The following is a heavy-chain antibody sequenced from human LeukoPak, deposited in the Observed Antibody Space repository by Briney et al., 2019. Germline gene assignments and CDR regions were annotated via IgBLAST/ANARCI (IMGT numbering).Heavy chain of an antibody. V-gene: IGHV3-74*01. Sequence: GGSLRLSCSASGFTFSTYWMHWVRQAPGKGLLWVSRLSGDGSSTRFADSLKGRFTISRDNAKNTLDLQMNNLRAEDTAVYYCARAGEGLQSYGFDMWGQGTKVSVST. CDR2: LSGDGSST. J-gene: IGHJ3*02. CDR3: ARAGEGLQSYGFDM. D-gene: IGHD4-11*01. CDR1: GFTFSTYW.